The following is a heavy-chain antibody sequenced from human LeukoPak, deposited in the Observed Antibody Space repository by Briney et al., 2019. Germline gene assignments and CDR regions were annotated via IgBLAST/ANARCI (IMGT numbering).Heavy chain of an antibody. D-gene: IGHD6-19*01. V-gene: IGHV4-34*01. CDR2: INHSGST. CDR1: GGSFSGYY. Sequence: SETLSLTCAVYGGSFSGYYWSWIRQPPGKGLEWIGEINHSGSTNYNPSLKSRVTISVDTSKNQFSLKLSSVTAADTAVYYCAREGWESNWFDPWGQGTLVTVSS. CDR3: AREGWESNWFDP. J-gene: IGHJ5*02.